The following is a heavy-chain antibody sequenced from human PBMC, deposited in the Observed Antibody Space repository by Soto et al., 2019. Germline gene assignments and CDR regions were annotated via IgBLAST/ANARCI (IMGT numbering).Heavy chain of an antibody. CDR1: GGSLSGYY. D-gene: IGHD5-12*01. CDR3: ARGQEGIVATH. CDR2: IKDGGST. Sequence: QVQLQQWGAGLLKPSETLSLTCAVNGGSLSGYYWSWIRQPPGKGLEWIGEIKDGGSTNYSPSLRGRVTISADTAKNQCSLRLNSVTAAATAVYFCARGQEGIVATHWDQGTLVTVSS. J-gene: IGHJ4*02. V-gene: IGHV4-34*01.